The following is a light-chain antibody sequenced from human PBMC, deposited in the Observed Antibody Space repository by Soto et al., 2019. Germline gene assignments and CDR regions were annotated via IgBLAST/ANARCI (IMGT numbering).Light chain of an antibody. CDR1: QSISSW. V-gene: IGKV1-5*01. Sequence: DIQLTQSPSTLSASVGERVTITCRASQSISSWLAWYQQKPGKAPKLLIYDASSLERGVPSRFSGSGSGTEFTLTIISLQPDDFATYYCQQYNSYPYTFGQGTQVDIK. J-gene: IGKJ2*01. CDR3: QQYNSYPYT. CDR2: DAS.